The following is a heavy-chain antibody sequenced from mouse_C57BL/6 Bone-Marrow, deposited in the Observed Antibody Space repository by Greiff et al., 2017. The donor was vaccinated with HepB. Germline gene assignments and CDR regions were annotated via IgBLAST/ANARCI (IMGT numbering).Heavy chain of an antibody. D-gene: IGHD2-5*01. V-gene: IGHV14-3*01. J-gene: IGHJ1*03. Sequence: EVQRVESVAELVRPGASVKLSCTASGFNIKNTYMHWVKQRPEQGLEWIGRIDPANGNTKYAPKFQCKATITADTSSNTAYLQLSSLTSEDTAIYYCANYSNYGYFDVWGTGTTVTVSS. CDR1: GFNIKNTY. CDR2: IDPANGNT. CDR3: ANYSNYGYFDV.